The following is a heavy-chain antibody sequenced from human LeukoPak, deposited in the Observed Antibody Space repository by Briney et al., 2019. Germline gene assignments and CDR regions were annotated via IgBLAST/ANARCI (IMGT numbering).Heavy chain of an antibody. CDR1: GYTFTSYG. D-gene: IGHD1-1*01. Sequence: ASVKVSCKASGYTFTSYGISWVRQAPGQGLEWMGWISAYNGNTNYAQKLQGRVTMTTDTSTSTAYMELRSLRSDDTAVYYCARDFTLRGGLEPTEDDHYGMDVWGQGTTATVSS. CDR3: ARDFTLRGGLEPTEDDHYGMDV. CDR2: ISAYNGNT. J-gene: IGHJ6*02. V-gene: IGHV1-18*01.